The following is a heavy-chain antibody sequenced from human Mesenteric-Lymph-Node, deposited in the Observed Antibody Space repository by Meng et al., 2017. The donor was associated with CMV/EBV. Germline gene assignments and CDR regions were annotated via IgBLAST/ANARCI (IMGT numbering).Heavy chain of an antibody. V-gene: IGHV4-59*12. J-gene: IGHJ3*02. CDR2: IYYSGST. CDR3: ASCSGRIRLGAFDI. CDR1: GFTFSSYS. D-gene: IGHD2-15*01. Sequence: ESLKISCAASGFTFSSYSMNWVRQAPGKGLEWIGYIYYSGSTNYNPSLKSRVTISVDTSKNQFSLKLSSVTAADTAVYYCASCSGRIRLGAFDIWGQGTMVTVSS.